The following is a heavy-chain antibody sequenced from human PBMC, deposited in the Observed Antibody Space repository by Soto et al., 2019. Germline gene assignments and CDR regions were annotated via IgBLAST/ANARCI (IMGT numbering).Heavy chain of an antibody. CDR3: ARDRGGGSGNYYQSLGVDV. D-gene: IGHD3-10*01. CDR1: GDSVRSGGHS. J-gene: IGHJ6*02. CDR2: IYPSGTT. V-gene: IGHV4-30-2*01. Sequence: QLQLQESGSGLVKPSQTLSLTCSVSGDSVRSGGHSWSWVRQPPGKGLEWIGYIYPSGTTSHNPSLKSRVTISVDRSKNQFSLKLTSVTAADTAVYYCARDRGGGSGNYYQSLGVDVWGRGTTVTVSS.